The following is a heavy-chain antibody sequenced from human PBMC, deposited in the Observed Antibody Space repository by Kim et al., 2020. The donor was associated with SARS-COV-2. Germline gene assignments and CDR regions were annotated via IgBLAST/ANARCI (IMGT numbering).Heavy chain of an antibody. Sequence: GGSLRLSCAASGFTFSSYSMNWVRQAPGKGLEWVSSISSSSSYIYYADSVKGRFTISRDNAKNSLYLQMNSLRAEDTAVYYCARVGDSSGYYLPWGQGTLVTVSS. J-gene: IGHJ5*02. D-gene: IGHD3-22*01. CDR3: ARVGDSSGYYLP. CDR2: ISSSSSYI. CDR1: GFTFSSYS. V-gene: IGHV3-21*01.